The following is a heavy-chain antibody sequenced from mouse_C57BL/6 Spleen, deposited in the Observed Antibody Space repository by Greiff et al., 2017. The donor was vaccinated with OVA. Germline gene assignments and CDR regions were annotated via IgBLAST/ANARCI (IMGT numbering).Heavy chain of an antibody. CDR2: ISYDGSN. J-gene: IGHJ1*03. CDR1: GYSITSGYY. CDR3: AVYGSSYWYFDV. D-gene: IGHD1-1*01. Sequence: DVKLQESGPGLVKPSQSLSLTCSVTGYSITSGYYWNWIRQFPGNKLEWMGYISYDGSNNYNPSLKNRISITRDTSKNQFFLKLNSVTTEDTATYYCAVYGSSYWYFDVWGTGTTVTVSS. V-gene: IGHV3-6*01.